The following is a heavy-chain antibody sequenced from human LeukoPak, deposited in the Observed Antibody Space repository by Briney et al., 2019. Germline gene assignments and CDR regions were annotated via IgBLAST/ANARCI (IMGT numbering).Heavy chain of an antibody. CDR3: ARYDSSGYYFDY. J-gene: IGHJ4*02. CDR2: IYSGGST. CDR1: GFTFSNNY. D-gene: IGHD3-22*01. Sequence: GGSLRLSCAASGFTFSNNYMTWVRQAPGKGLEWVSVIYSGGSTYYADSVKGRFTISRDNSKNTLYLQMNSLRAEDTAVYYCARYDSSGYYFDYWGQGTLVTVSS. V-gene: IGHV3-53*01.